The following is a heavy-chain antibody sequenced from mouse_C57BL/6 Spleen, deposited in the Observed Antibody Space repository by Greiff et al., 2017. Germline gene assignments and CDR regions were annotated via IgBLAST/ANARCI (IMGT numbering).Heavy chain of an antibody. CDR3: ARITTVVAYDY. CDR1: GFTFSDYY. V-gene: IGHV5-16*01. CDR2: INYDGSST. D-gene: IGHD1-1*01. Sequence: EVKLVESEGGLVQPGSSMKLSCTASGFTFSDYYMAWVRQVPEKGLEWVANINYDGSSTYFLDSLKSRFIISSDNAKKILYLQMSSMKSEDTATYYCARITTVVAYDYWGQGTTLTVSS. J-gene: IGHJ2*01.